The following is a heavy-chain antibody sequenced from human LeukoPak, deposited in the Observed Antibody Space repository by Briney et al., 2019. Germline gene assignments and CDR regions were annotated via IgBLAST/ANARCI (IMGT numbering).Heavy chain of an antibody. Sequence: SETLSLTCTVSGGSISSGSYYWSWIRQPAGKGLEWIGRIYTSGSTNYNPSLKSRVTISVDTSKNQFSLKLSSVTAADTAVYYCARDEAAVGTELSYWGQGTLVTVSS. D-gene: IGHD6-13*01. CDR3: ARDEAAVGTELSY. CDR1: GGSISSGSYY. V-gene: IGHV4-61*02. CDR2: IYTSGST. J-gene: IGHJ4*02.